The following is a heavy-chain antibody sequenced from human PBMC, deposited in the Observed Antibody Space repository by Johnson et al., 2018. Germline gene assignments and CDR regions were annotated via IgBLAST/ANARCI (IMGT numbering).Heavy chain of an antibody. J-gene: IGHJ3*02. CDR2: ITDRSRAT. Sequence: VQLVESGGGLVQPGGSLRLSCAASGFSLGSYSMHWVRQAPGKGLEWISSITDRSRATYYADSVKGRFTITRDNANNSVYLQMNSLRDEGTAVYYGARDLYTGNYLEAFDIWCQGTMASVSS. CDR3: ARDLYTGNYLEAFDI. D-gene: IGHD1-26*01. V-gene: IGHV3-48*02. CDR1: GFSLGSYS.